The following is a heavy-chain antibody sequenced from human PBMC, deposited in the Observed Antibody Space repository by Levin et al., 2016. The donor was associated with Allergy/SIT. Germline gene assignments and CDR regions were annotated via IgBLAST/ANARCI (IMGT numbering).Heavy chain of an antibody. CDR1: GFTFSSYA. CDR3: AKDPGLLWFGEFHWFDP. J-gene: IGHJ5*02. Sequence: GESLKISCAASGFTFSSYAMSWVRQAPGKGLEWVSAISGSGGSTYYADSVKGRFTISRDNSKNTLYLQMNSLRAEDTAVYYCAKDPGLLWFGEFHWFDPWGQGTLVTVSS. D-gene: IGHD3-10*01. V-gene: IGHV3-23*01. CDR2: ISGSGGST.